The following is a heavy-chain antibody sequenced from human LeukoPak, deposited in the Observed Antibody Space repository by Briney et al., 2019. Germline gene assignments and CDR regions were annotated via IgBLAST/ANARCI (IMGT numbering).Heavy chain of an antibody. CDR2: ISSNGGST. CDR1: GFTFSSYA. D-gene: IGHD3-22*01. V-gene: IGHV3-64*01. Sequence: GGSLRLSCAASGFTFSSYAMHWVRQAPGKGLEYVSAISSNGGSTYYANSVKGRFTISRDNSKNTLYLQMGSLRAEDMAVYYCARATFITMSHDYWGQGTLVTVSS. CDR3: ARATFITMSHDY. J-gene: IGHJ4*02.